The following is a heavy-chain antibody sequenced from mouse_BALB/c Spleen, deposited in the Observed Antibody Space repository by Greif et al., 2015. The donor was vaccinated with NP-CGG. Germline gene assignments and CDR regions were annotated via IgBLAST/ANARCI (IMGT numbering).Heavy chain of an antibody. Sequence: QVQLQQSGAELVKPGASVKLSCKASGYTFTSYWMHWVKQRPGQGLEWIGEIDPSDSYTNYNQKFKGKATLTVDKSSSTAYMQLSSLTSEDSAVYYCARLGSSYAMDYWGQGTSVTVSS. D-gene: IGHD1-1*01. CDR3: ARLGSSYAMDY. J-gene: IGHJ4*01. V-gene: IGHV1-69*02. CDR1: GYTFTSYW. CDR2: IDPSDSYT.